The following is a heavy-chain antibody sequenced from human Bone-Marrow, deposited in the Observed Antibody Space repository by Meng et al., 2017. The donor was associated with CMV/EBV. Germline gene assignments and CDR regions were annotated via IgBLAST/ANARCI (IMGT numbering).Heavy chain of an antibody. D-gene: IGHD6-19*01. CDR3: ARQRYSSGWKTFDY. CDR2: IKQDEGEK. Sequence: GFTFSSDWMGWVRQAPGKGLGWVANIKQDEGEKYYVDSVKGRFTISRDNAKNSLYLQMNSLRADDTAIYYCARQRYSSGWKTFDYWGQGTLVTVSS. CDR1: GFTFSSDW. J-gene: IGHJ4*02. V-gene: IGHV3-7*01.